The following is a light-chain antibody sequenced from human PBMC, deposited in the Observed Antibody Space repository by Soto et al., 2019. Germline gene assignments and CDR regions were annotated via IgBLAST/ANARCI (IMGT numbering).Light chain of an antibody. CDR1: QSVNNK. CDR3: QQYNNWPPIT. Sequence: EIVMTQPPATLSVSRGERVSLSCSASQSVNNKVAWYQQKPGQAPRLLIYGASTRATGIPARFSGSGSGTEFTLTISSLQSEDFAVYYCQQYNNWPPITFGQGTRLENK. V-gene: IGKV3-15*01. CDR2: GAS. J-gene: IGKJ5*01.